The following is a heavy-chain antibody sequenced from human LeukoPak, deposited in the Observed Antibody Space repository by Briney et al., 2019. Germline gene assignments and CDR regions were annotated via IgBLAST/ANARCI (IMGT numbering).Heavy chain of an antibody. CDR1: GFTFSSYA. D-gene: IGHD3-10*01. V-gene: IGHV3-23*01. Sequence: PGGSLRLSCAAPGFTFSSYAMSWVRQAPGKGLEWVSAISGSGGSTYYADSVKGRFTISRDNSKNTLYLQMNSLRAEDTAVYYCAKEYYYGSGSFFPYYYYYYGMDVWGQGTTVTVSS. CDR2: ISGSGGST. CDR3: AKEYYYGSGSFFPYYYYYYGMDV. J-gene: IGHJ6*02.